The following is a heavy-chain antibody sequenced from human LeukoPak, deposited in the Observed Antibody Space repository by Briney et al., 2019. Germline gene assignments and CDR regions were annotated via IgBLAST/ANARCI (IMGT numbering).Heavy chain of an antibody. Sequence: GRSLRLSCAASGFTFMSYAMHWVRQAPGKGLERVAFVSYNGSNQYYVDSVKGRFTISRDNSKSTLYLQMNSLRPEDTAMYYCVKMGYDSSGSTRLIDYWGQGTLVTVSS. CDR2: VSYNGSNQ. V-gene: IGHV3-30*18. CDR3: VKMGYDSSGSTRLIDY. CDR1: GFTFMSYA. D-gene: IGHD3-22*01. J-gene: IGHJ4*02.